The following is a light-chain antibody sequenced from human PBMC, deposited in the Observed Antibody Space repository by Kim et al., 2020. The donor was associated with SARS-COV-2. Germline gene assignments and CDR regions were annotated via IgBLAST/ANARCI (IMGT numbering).Light chain of an antibody. V-gene: IGKV3-20*01. CDR1: QSISSSY. Sequence: EIVLTQFPGTLSLSPGERATLSCRAGQSISSSYLAWYQQKPGQAPRLLIYGASNRATGIPDRFSGSQSGTDFTLTISRLEPEDFAVYYCQQYGSSPWTFGQGTKVDIK. CDR2: GAS. CDR3: QQYGSSPWT. J-gene: IGKJ1*01.